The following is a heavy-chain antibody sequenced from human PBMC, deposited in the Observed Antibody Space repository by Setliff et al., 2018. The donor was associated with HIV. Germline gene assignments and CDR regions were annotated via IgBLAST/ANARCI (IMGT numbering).Heavy chain of an antibody. CDR1: GFTFSSYA. Sequence: GGSLRLSCAASGFTFSSYAMSWVRQAPGKGLEWVSAISGSGGSTYYADSVKGRFTISRDNSKNTLYLQMNSLRAEDTAVYYCAKKNVVVVVAALGYYMDVWGQGTTVTVSS. V-gene: IGHV3-23*01. CDR2: ISGSGGST. J-gene: IGHJ6*03. CDR3: AKKNVVVVVAALGYYMDV. D-gene: IGHD2-15*01.